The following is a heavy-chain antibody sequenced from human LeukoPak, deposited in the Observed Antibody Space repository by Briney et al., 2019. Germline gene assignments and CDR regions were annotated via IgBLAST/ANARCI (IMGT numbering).Heavy chain of an antibody. CDR2: TSSDLNVK. V-gene: IGHV3-30-3*01. J-gene: IGHJ4*02. D-gene: IGHD4/OR15-4a*01. CDR1: GFTFRNYV. CDR3: ARLGARQMLEY. Sequence: GGSLRLSCAASGFTFRNYVIHWVRQAPGKGLEWVAVTSSDLNVKLYADSVKGRFTISRDNSRSTLYLQMNSLRPEDTAVYYCARLGARQMLEYWGQGTLVTVSS.